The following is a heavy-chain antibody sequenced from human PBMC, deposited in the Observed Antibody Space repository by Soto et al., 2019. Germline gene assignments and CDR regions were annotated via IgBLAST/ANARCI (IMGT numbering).Heavy chain of an antibody. CDR3: ARSVVGAFDY. CDR1: GGTFSSYA. D-gene: IGHD2-15*01. Sequence: ASVKVSCKASGGTFSSYAISWVRQAPGQGLEWMGGIIPIFGTANYAQKFQGRVTMTRNTSISTAYMELSSLRSEDTAVYYCARSVVGAFDYWGQGTLVTVSS. CDR2: IIPIFGTA. J-gene: IGHJ4*02. V-gene: IGHV1-69*05.